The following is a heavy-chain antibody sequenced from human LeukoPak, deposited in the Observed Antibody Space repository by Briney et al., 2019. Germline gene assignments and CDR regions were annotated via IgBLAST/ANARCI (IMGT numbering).Heavy chain of an antibody. V-gene: IGHV3-23*01. CDR3: AKDSDIVVVPAAFFDY. D-gene: IGHD2-2*01. J-gene: IGHJ4*02. CDR1: GFTFSSYS. CDR2: ISGSGGST. Sequence: GGSLRLSCAASGFTFSSYSMSWVRQAPGKGLEWVSAISGSGGSTYYADAVKGRFNIYRDNYKNTLYQQMNSLRAEDTAVFYCAKDSDIVVVPAAFFDYWGQGTLVTVSS.